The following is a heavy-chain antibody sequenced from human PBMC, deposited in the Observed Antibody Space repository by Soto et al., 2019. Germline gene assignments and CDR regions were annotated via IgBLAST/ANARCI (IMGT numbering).Heavy chain of an antibody. J-gene: IGHJ5*02. Sequence: SETLSLTCTVYGCSISSGNYYWSWIRQHPGKGLEWIGYIYYSGSTSYNPSLKSRVTISVDTSKNHFSLKLSSVTAADTAVYYCARVFSDRRSLFSPCGQRTPVPVSS. CDR3: ARVFSDRRSLFSP. CDR1: GCSISSGNYY. D-gene: IGHD3-3*01. V-gene: IGHV4-31*03. CDR2: IYYSGST.